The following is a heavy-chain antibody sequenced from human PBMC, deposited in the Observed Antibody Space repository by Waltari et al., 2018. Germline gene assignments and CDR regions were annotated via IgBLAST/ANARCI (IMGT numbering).Heavy chain of an antibody. Sequence: QVQLQQWGAGLLKPSETLSLTCAVYGGSFSGYYLSWIRQPPGKGLEWIGEINHSGSTNYNPSLKSRVTISVDTSKNQFSLKLSSVTAADTAVYYCARGRRSSRAEFDYWGQGTLVTVSS. V-gene: IGHV4-34*01. CDR2: INHSGST. J-gene: IGHJ4*02. CDR3: ARGRRSSRAEFDY. D-gene: IGHD6-13*01. CDR1: GGSFSGYY.